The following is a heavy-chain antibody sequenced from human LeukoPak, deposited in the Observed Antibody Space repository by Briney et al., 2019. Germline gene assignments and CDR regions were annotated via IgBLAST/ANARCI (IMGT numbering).Heavy chain of an antibody. V-gene: IGHV6-1*01. CDR3: ARDQLKIAAAAPYYCDY. CDR1: GDTFSINSAA. J-gene: IGHJ4*02. CDR2: TYYRSKWYN. Sequence: KPSQTLSLTCAFSGDTFSINSAAWTWIRQSPSRGLEWLGRTYYRSKWYNDYAVSVKSRITINPDTSKNQFSLQLNSVTPEDTAVYYCARDQLKIAAAAPYYCDYGGQGTLGTVSS. D-gene: IGHD6-13*01.